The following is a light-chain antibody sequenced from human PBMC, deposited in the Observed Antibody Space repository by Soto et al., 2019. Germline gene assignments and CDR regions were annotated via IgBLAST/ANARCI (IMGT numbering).Light chain of an antibody. J-gene: IGLJ2*01. CDR3: TSWTTSTTMI. V-gene: IGLV2-14*03. CDR2: DVN. CDR1: SSDIGAYNY. Sequence: QSALTQPASVSGSPGQSITISCTGTSSDIGAYNYFSWYQQHPGKAPKLMIYDVNIRPSGVSNRFSGSKSGNTASLTISGLQAEDEADYYCTSWTTSTTMIFGGGTKVTVL.